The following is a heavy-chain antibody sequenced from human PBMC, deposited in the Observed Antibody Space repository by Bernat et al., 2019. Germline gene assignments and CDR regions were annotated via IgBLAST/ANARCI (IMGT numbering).Heavy chain of an antibody. D-gene: IGHD6-19*01. J-gene: IGHJ5*02. Sequence: QVQLQESGPGLVKPSETLSLTCTVSGGSISSYYWSWIRQPPGKGLEWIGYIYYSGSTNYNPSLKSRVTISVDTSKNQFSLKLSSVTAADTAVYYCARQTSSVAGTAVGDWFDPWGQGTLVTVSS. CDR3: ARQTSSVAGTAVGDWFDP. V-gene: IGHV4-59*08. CDR1: GGSISSYY. CDR2: IYYSGST.